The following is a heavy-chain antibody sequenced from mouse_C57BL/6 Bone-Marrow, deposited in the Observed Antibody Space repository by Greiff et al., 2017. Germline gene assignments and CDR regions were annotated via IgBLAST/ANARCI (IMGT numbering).Heavy chain of an antibody. D-gene: IGHD2-5*01. J-gene: IGHJ2*01. Sequence: QVQLQQPGTELVKPGASVKLSCKASGYTFTSYWMHWVKQRPGQGLEWIGNINPSNGGTNYNEKFKSKATLTVDTSSSTAYMPLSSLTSEDSAVYYCAKKGSNYAYFDYWGQGTTLTVSS. CDR3: AKKGSNYAYFDY. V-gene: IGHV1-53*01. CDR2: INPSNGGT. CDR1: GYTFTSYW.